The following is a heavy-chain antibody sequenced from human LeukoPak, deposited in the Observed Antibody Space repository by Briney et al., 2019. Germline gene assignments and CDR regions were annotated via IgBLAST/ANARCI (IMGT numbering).Heavy chain of an antibody. D-gene: IGHD1-26*01. V-gene: IGHV1-3*01. CDR2: INAGNGNT. J-gene: IGHJ6*02. CDR1: GYTFTSYA. Sequence: GASVKVSCKASGYTFTSYAMHWVRQAPGQRLEWMGWINAGNGNTKYSQKFQGRVTITRDTSASTAYMELSSLRSEDTAVYYCARSAGASYYYYYGMDVWGQGTTVTVSS. CDR3: ARSAGASYYYYYGMDV.